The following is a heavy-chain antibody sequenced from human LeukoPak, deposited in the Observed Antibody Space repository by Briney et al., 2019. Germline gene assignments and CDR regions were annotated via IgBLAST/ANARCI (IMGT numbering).Heavy chain of an antibody. CDR3: ARDGLKTGYSSSWYYFDY. D-gene: IGHD6-13*01. V-gene: IGHV3-9*01. CDR1: GFTFDDYA. Sequence: GRSLRLSCAASGFTFDDYAMLWVRQAPGKGLEWVSGISWNSGSIGYADSVKGRFTISRDNAKNSLYLQMNSLRAEDTAVYYCARDGLKTGYSSSWYYFDYWGQGTLVTVSS. CDR2: ISWNSGSI. J-gene: IGHJ4*02.